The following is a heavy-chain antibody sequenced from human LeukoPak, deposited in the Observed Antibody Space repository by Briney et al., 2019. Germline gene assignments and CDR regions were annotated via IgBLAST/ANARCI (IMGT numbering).Heavy chain of an antibody. CDR2: ISYDGNNK. Sequence: GRSLRLSCAASGFTFRTYAMHWVRQAPGKGLEWVAVISYDGNNKYYAASVKGRFTISRDNSQNTVLLQMNSLRAEDTAVYYCARRGGSTATGYYFDYWGQGTLVTVSS. D-gene: IGHD3-10*01. J-gene: IGHJ4*02. CDR3: ARRGGSTATGYYFDY. V-gene: IGHV3-30*03. CDR1: GFTFRTYA.